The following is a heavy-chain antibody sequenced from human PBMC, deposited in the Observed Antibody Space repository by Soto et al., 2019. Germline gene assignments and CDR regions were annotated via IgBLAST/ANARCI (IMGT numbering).Heavy chain of an antibody. V-gene: IGHV3-9*01. CDR3: ARGDYYDVSGPFSDAFDV. CDR1: GFNFDDYA. J-gene: IGHJ4*02. D-gene: IGHD3-22*01. CDR2: ISWESGSI. Sequence: GGSLRLSCAASGFNFDDYAMHWVRQIPGKGLEWVSGISWESGSIGYADSVKGRFSISRDNAKNSLYLQMNSLRVEDTAIYYCARGDYYDVSGPFSDAFDVWGQGTLVTVSS.